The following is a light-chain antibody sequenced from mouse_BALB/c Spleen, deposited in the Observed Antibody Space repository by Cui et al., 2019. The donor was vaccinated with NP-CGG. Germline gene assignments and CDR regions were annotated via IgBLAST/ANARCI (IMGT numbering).Light chain of an antibody. V-gene: IGLV1*01. CDR2: GTN. J-gene: IGLJ1*01. Sequence: QAVVTQESAPTTSPGETVTLTCRTSIGAVTTNNYANWVQEKPDHLFTGIIGGTNNRAPGVPARFSGSLIGDKAALTITGAQTEDEAIYFCALWYSNHWGFGGGTKLTVL. CDR3: ALWYSNHWG. CDR1: IGAVTTNNY.